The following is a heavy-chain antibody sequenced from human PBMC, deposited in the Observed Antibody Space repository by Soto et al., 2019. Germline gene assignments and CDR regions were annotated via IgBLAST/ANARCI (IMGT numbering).Heavy chain of an antibody. J-gene: IGHJ4*01. V-gene: IGHV3-15*07. CDR3: TTDSYSTIIVVRFDY. D-gene: IGHD3-22*01. CDR1: GFTFSNAW. Sequence: GGSLRLSWAASGFTFSNAWINWVLQTQRKGLEWVGRIKSKTDGGTADFAAPVKGRFAISRDDSKNTVYLQMNSLKTEDTAVYYCTTDSYSTIIVVRFDYWGHGTLVTVS. CDR2: IKSKTDGGTA.